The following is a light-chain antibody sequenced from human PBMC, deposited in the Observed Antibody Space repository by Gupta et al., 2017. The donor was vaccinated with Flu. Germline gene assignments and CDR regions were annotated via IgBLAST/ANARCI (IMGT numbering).Light chain of an antibody. Sequence: PAPLSLSPGKRPPLSCRASQGVVSHLAWYQQKPGQAPRLLIFGASTRATGIPARFSGSGSGTEFTLPISRPQSEDFATYYCQQDNNWPQTFGQGTKLEIK. CDR3: QQDNNWPQT. CDR1: QGVVSH. CDR2: GAS. V-gene: IGKV3-15*01. J-gene: IGKJ2*01.